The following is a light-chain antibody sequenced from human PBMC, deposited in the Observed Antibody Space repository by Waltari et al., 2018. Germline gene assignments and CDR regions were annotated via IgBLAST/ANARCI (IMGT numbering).Light chain of an antibody. CDR3: SSYAGSNNVV. J-gene: IGLJ2*01. Sequence: QSALTQPPSASGSPGQSVTISCTGTSSDVGGYNYVSWYQQHPGKAPKLMINEVSKRAEGVPDRFSGSKSGNTAALTVSGLQAEDEADYYCSSYAGSNNVVFGGGTKLTVL. CDR1: SSDVGGYNY. CDR2: EVS. V-gene: IGLV2-8*01.